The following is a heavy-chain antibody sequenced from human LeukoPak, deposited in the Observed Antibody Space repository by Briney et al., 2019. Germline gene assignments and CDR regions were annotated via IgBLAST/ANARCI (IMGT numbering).Heavy chain of an antibody. CDR3: ARGRAVDIPSPGDQ. V-gene: IGHV1-46*01. Sequence: ASVKISCKASGYTFSSYYMYWVRQAPGQGLEWMGIINPSGGNTIYAQKFQGRVTMTRDTSTSTVYMELSSLRSEDTAVYYCARGRAVDIPSPGDQWGQGTLVTVSS. CDR2: INPSGGNT. J-gene: IGHJ4*02. D-gene: IGHD7-27*01. CDR1: GYTFSSYY.